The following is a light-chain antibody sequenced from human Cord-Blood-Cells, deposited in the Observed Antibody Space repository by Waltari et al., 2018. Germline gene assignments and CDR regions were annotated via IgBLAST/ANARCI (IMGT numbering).Light chain of an antibody. Sequence: QSALTQPASVSGSPGQSITISCTGTSSDVGSYNLVSCYQQHPGKAPKLMIYEGSKRPSGFSNRFSGSKSGNTASLTISGLQAEDEADYYCCSYAGSSTLVFGGGTKLTVL. CDR1: SSDVGSYNL. J-gene: IGLJ2*01. CDR3: CSYAGSSTLV. CDR2: EGS. V-gene: IGLV2-23*01.